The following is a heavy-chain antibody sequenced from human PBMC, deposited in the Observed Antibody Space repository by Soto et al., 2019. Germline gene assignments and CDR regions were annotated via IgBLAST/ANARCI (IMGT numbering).Heavy chain of an antibody. CDR2: IYHSGST. Sequence: PSETLSLTCTVSGGSISSRGYYWGWIRQPPGKGLEWIGTIYHSGSTYYNPSLKSRVTISVDTSKNQFSLKLSSVTAADTAVYYCARGGVTGWDYWGQGTLVTVSS. D-gene: IGHD2-15*01. V-gene: IGHV4-39*07. CDR1: GGSISSRGYY. CDR3: ARGGVTGWDY. J-gene: IGHJ4*02.